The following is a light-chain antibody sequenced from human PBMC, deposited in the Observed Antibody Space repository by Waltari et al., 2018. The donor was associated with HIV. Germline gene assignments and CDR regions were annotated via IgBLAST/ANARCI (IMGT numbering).Light chain of an antibody. CDR3: AAWDDSLNGVV. V-gene: IGLV1-44*01. CDR1: SSNIGSNT. J-gene: IGLJ2*01. Sequence: QSVLTQPPSASGTPGQRVTISCSRSSSNIGSNTVNWYQQLPGTAPKLLIYSNNQRPSGVPDRFSGSKSGTSASLAISGLQSEDEADYYCAAWDDSLNGVVVGGGTKLTVL. CDR2: SNN.